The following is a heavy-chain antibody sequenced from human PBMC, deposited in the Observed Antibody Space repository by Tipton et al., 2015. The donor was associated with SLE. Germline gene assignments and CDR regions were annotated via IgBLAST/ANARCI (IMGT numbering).Heavy chain of an antibody. J-gene: IGHJ4*01. V-gene: IGHV3-48*01. CDR3: AKDYGGYSYAGDY. CDR2: ISSSSSAI. D-gene: IGHD5-12*01. Sequence: GSLRLSCAASGFSFSGYGMNWVRQAPGKGLEWLAYISSSSSAIHYADSVKGRFTISRDNAKNSLYLQMNSLRVDDTALYYCAKDYGGYSYAGDYWGQEPWSPSPQ. CDR1: GFSFSGYG.